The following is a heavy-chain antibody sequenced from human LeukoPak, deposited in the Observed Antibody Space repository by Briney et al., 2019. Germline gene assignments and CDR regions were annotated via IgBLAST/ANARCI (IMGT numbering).Heavy chain of an antibody. CDR2: ISYDGSNK. D-gene: IGHD3-10*01. CDR3: ARGDVLLWFGEGDY. Sequence: GGSLRLSCAASGFTFSSYAMHWVRQAPGKGLEWVAVISYDGSNKYYADSVKGRFTISRDNSKNTLYLQMNSLRAEDTAVYYCARGDVLLWFGEGDYWGQGTLVTVSS. CDR1: GFTFSSYA. V-gene: IGHV3-30-3*01. J-gene: IGHJ4*02.